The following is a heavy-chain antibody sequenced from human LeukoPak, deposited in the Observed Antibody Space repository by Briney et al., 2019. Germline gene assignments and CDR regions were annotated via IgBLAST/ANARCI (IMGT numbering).Heavy chain of an antibody. CDR2: INPSGGST. J-gene: IGHJ4*02. Sequence: GASVKVSCKASGYTFTSYYMHWVRQAPGQGLVWMGIINPSGGSTSYAQKFQGRVTMTRDTSTSTVYMELSSLRSEDTAVYYCARDGPEEMATITGLGFDYWGQGTLVTVSS. CDR3: ARDGPEEMATITGLGFDY. CDR1: GYTFTSYY. V-gene: IGHV1-46*01. D-gene: IGHD5-24*01.